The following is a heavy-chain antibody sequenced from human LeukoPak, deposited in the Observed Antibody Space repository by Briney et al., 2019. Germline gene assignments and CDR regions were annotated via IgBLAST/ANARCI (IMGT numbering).Heavy chain of an antibody. D-gene: IGHD1-1*01. J-gene: IGHJ4*02. CDR3: ARSNTGTPDFDY. Sequence: SETLSLTCAVYGGSFSGYYWSWIRQPPGKGLEWIGEINHSGSTNYNPSLKSRVTISVDTSKNQFSLKLSSVTAADTAVYYCARSNTGTPDFDYWGQGTLVTVSS. CDR2: INHSGST. V-gene: IGHV4-34*01. CDR1: GGSFSGYY.